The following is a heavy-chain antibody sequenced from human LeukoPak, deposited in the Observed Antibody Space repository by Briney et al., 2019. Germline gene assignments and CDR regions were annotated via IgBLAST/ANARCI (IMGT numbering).Heavy chain of an antibody. J-gene: IGHJ4*02. V-gene: IGHV3-23*01. D-gene: IGHD5-18*01. Sequence: GGSLRLSCAASGFTFSSYAMSWVRQAPGKGLEWVSAISGSGGSTYYADSVKGRFTISRDNSKNTLYLQMNSLRAEDTAVYYCAKGNRPAIQLWTRYWGQGTLVTVSS. CDR2: ISGSGGST. CDR3: AKGNRPAIQLWTRY. CDR1: GFTFSSYA.